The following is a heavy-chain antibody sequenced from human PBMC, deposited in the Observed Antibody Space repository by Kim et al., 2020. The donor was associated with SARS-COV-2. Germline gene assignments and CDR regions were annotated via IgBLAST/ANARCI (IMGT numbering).Heavy chain of an antibody. J-gene: IGHJ6*03. D-gene: IGHD3-3*01. CDR3: TTGYDFWSGYYVNYYYMDV. V-gene: IGHV3-15*01. Sequence: KGRLTISRDDSKNTLYLQMNSLKTEDTAVYYCTTGYDFWSGYYVNYYYMDVWGKGTTVTVSS.